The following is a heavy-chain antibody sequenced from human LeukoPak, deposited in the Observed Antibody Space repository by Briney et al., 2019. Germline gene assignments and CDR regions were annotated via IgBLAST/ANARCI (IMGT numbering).Heavy chain of an antibody. V-gene: IGHV4-4*07. J-gene: IGHJ4*02. CDR2: IYTSGST. CDR3: ARDVVAAAGSWDY. CDR1: GGPISSFY. D-gene: IGHD6-13*01. Sequence: PSETLSLTCTVSGGPISSFYWSWIRQPAGKGLEWIGRIYTSGSTNYNPSLKSRVTMSVDTSKNQFSLNLNSVTAADTAVYYCARDVVAAAGSWDYWGQGTLVTVSS.